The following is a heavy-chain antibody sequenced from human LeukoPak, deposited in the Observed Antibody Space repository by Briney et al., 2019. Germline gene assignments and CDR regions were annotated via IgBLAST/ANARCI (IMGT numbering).Heavy chain of an antibody. D-gene: IGHD4-17*01. CDR1: GFTFSSYW. CDR3: AREGRKDYGDFFDY. V-gene: IGHV3-7*01. CDR2: IKQDGSEK. Sequence: PGGSLRLSCAASGFTFSSYWMSWVRQAPGKGLEWVANIKQDGSEKYYVDSAKGRFTISRDNAKNSLYLQMNSLRAEDTAVYYCAREGRKDYGDFFDYWGQGTLVTASS. J-gene: IGHJ4*02.